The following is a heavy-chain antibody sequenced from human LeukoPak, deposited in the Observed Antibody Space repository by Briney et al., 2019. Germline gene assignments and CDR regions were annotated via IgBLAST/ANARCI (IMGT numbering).Heavy chain of an antibody. CDR3: AKTIRLSGVTFYVMDV. D-gene: IGHD3-3*01. CDR2: ISDSGAGT. Sequence: GGSLRLSCAASGYTFGTYAMTCVRQAPGKGLEWVSGISDSGAGTNYADSVKGRFTISRDNSKNTLFLQMNSLRAEDTAIYYCAKTIRLSGVTFYVMDVWGRGTTVTVSS. J-gene: IGHJ6*02. V-gene: IGHV3-23*01. CDR1: GYTFGTYA.